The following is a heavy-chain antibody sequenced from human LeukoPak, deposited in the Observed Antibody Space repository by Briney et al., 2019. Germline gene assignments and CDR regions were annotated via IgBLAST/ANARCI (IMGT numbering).Heavy chain of an antibody. CDR3: AREPIVVVITSYHYGMDV. J-gene: IGHJ6*02. CDR1: GFTFSSYA. Sequence: PGRSLRLSCAASGFTFSSYAMHWVRQAPGKGLEWVAVISYDGSNKYYADSVKGRFTISRDNSENTLYLQMNSLRAEDTAVYYCAREPIVVVITSYHYGMDVWGQGTTVTVSS. D-gene: IGHD3-22*01. V-gene: IGHV3-30-3*01. CDR2: ISYDGSNK.